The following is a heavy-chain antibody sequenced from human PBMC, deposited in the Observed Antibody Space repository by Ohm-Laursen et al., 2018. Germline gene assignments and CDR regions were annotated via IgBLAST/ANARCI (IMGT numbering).Heavy chain of an antibody. CDR3: ARLGKSSGTDY. CDR1: GGSISSYY. D-gene: IGHD3-22*01. J-gene: IGHJ4*02. V-gene: IGHV4-59*08. Sequence: TLSLTWTVSGGSISSYYWSWIRQPPGKGLEWIGYIYYSGSTNYNPSLKSRVTISVDTSKNQFSLKLSSVTAADTAVYYCARLGKSSGTDYWGQGALVTVSS. CDR2: IYYSGST.